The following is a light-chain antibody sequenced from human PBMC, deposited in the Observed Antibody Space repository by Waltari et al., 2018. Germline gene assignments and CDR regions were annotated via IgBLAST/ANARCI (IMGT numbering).Light chain of an antibody. J-gene: IGLJ2*01. Sequence: QSVLTQPPSASGTPGQRVTISCSGSSSNIGRNTVNWYQPLPGPAPKLLIYSNNQRPSGVPDRFSGSKSGTSASLAISGLQSEDEADYYCAAWDDSLNGVVFGGGTKLTVL. CDR3: AAWDDSLNGVV. V-gene: IGLV1-44*01. CDR1: SSNIGRNT. CDR2: SNN.